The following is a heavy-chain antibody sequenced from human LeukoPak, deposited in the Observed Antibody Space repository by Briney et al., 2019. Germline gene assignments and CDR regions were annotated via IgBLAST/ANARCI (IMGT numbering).Heavy chain of an antibody. V-gene: IGHV3-48*01. D-gene: IGHD2-15*01. J-gene: IGHJ4*02. CDR2: ISDSTSSI. CDR1: GFTFSNYH. Sequence: PGGALRLSCAASGFTFSNYHMNSVRQAPGKGLEWDSYISDSTSSIYYADCVKGRFTISRDNAENSLYLQMNSLRAEDTAVYYCARGRVAALFDYWGQGTLVTVSS. CDR3: ARGRVAALFDY.